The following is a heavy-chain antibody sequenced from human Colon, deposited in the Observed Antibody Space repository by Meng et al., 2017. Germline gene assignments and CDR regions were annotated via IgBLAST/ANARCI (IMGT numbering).Heavy chain of an antibody. J-gene: IGHJ4*02. CDR3: ARDHGYSYGLPLDY. D-gene: IGHD5-18*01. CDR2: TYYRSKWYN. V-gene: IGHV6-1*02. CDR1: WDSVSSNTAA. Sequence: QVELHHSGPGLVKPSRTLSLTCLLSWDSVSSNTAAWNWIRQSPWRGLEWLGRTYYRSKWYNEYAVSVKSRMTFNADTSKNQVSLQVNSVTPEDTAVYYCARDHGYSYGLPLDYWGQGSLVTVSS.